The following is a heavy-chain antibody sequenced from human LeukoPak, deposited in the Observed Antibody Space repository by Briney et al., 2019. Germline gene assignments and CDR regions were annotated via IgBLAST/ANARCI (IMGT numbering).Heavy chain of an antibody. CDR1: GFTFSSYA. CDR2: ISYDGSNK. D-gene: IGHD2-2*01. CDR3: ARVGDLYCSSTSCYGPRGAFDI. J-gene: IGHJ3*02. V-gene: IGHV3-30*04. Sequence: PGRSLRLSCAASGFTFSSYAMHWVRQAPGKGLEWVAVISYDGSNKYYADSVKGRFTISRDNSKNTLYLQMTSLRAEDTAVYYCARVGDLYCSSTSCYGPRGAFDIWGQGTMVTVSS.